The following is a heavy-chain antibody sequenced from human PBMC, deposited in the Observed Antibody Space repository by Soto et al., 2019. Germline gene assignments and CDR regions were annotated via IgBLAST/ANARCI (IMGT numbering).Heavy chain of an antibody. CDR3: ARGVGCSGGSCYLFGY. CDR1: GGSFSGYY. D-gene: IGHD2-15*01. J-gene: IGHJ4*02. V-gene: IGHV4-34*01. CDR2: INHSGST. Sequence: SETLSLTCAVYGGSFSGYYWSWVRQPPGKGLEWIGEINHSGSTNYNPSLKSRVTIPVDTSKNQFSPKLSSVTAADTAVYYCARGVGCSGGSCYLFGYWGQGTLVTVS.